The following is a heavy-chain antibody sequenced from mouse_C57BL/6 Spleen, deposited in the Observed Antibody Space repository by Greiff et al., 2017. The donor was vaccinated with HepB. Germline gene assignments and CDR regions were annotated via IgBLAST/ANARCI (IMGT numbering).Heavy chain of an antibody. J-gene: IGHJ2*01. CDR3: ARPRQLRLRGYVDY. Sequence: EVQLQQSGPELVKPGASVKISCKASGYSFTGYYMNWVKQSPEKSLEWIGEINPSTGGTTYNQKFKAKATLTVDKSSSTAYMQLKSLTSEDSAVYYCARPRQLRLRGYVDYWGQGTTLTVSS. V-gene: IGHV1-42*01. CDR2: INPSTGGT. CDR1: GYSFTGYY. D-gene: IGHD3-2*02.